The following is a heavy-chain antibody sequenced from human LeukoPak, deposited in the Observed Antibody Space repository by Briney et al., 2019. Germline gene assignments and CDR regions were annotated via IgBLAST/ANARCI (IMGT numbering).Heavy chain of an antibody. CDR3: ARDRADGQNYLFDY. J-gene: IGHJ4*02. V-gene: IGHV4-31*03. D-gene: IGHD5-24*01. Sequence: SETLSLTCTVSGGSVNSGPYYWSWIRRLPGKGLEHIGYIYYSGSTYYNSSLKSRVTISADTSTNQFSLKLSSVTAADTAVYYCARDRADGQNYLFDYWGQGTLVTVSS. CDR1: GGSVNSGPYY. CDR2: IYYSGST.